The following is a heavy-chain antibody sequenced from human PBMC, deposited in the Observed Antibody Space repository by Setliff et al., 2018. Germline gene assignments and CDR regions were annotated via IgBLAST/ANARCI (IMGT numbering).Heavy chain of an antibody. CDR1: GFTFSSYA. CDR3: ARAGLGWEPFDF. J-gene: IGHJ4*02. V-gene: IGHV3-23*01. D-gene: IGHD1-26*01. CDR2: ISGSGGTT. Sequence: GGSLRLSCAASGFTFSSYAMSWVRQAPGKGLEWVSAISGSGGTTSYADSVKGRFTISRDNAKNTLYLQMNSLRAEDTAVYYCARAGLGWEPFDFWGQGTLVTVSS.